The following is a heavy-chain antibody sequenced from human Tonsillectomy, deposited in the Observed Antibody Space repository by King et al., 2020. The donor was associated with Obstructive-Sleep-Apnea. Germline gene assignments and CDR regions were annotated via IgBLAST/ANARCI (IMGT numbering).Heavy chain of an antibody. D-gene: IGHD3-10*01. V-gene: IGHV3-23*04. Sequence: VQLVESGGGLVQPGGSLRLSCASSGLTFSSNAMSWVRQAPGKGLEWVSTISGSGESPYYADSVKGRFTISRDNSNNTLFQQMNSLRADDTAVYYCAKGPRPGERQLVYTYFYGSGSKVWGQGTLVTVPS. CDR2: ISGSGESP. J-gene: IGHJ4*02. CDR1: GLTFSSNA. CDR3: AKGPRPGERQLVYTYFYGSGSKV.